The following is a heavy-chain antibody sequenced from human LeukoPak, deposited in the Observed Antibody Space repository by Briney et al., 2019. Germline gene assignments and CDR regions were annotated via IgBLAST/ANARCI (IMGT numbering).Heavy chain of an antibody. J-gene: IGHJ4*02. CDR3: AREAAMYYDFWSGYLSHFDY. Sequence: GGSLRLSCAASGFTFSSYGMHWVRQAPGKGLEWVAVIWYDGSNKYYADSVKGRFTISRDNSKNTLYLQMNSLRAEDTAVYYCAREAAMYYDFWSGYLSHFDYWGQGTLVTVS. V-gene: IGHV3-33*01. D-gene: IGHD3-3*01. CDR2: IWYDGSNK. CDR1: GFTFSSYG.